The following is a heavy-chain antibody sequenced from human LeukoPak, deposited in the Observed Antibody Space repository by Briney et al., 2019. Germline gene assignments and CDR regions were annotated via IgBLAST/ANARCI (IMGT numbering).Heavy chain of an antibody. CDR3: AREEIFGVVIPRYFDY. Sequence: EGSLRLSCAASGFTFSSYSMNWVRQAPGKGLEWVSYISSSSTIYYADSVKGRFTISRDNAKNSLYLQMNSLRAEDTAVYYCAREEIFGVVIPRYFDYWGQGTLVTVSS. V-gene: IGHV3-48*01. CDR1: GFTFSSYS. D-gene: IGHD3-3*01. J-gene: IGHJ4*02. CDR2: ISSSSTI.